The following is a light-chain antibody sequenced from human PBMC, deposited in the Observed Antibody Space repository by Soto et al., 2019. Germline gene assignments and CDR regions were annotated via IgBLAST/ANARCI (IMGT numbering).Light chain of an antibody. CDR2: DVS. J-gene: IGLJ1*01. CDR1: NSDVGAYDY. Sequence: QPVLNQPASGSGAPGPSLAISCTGNNSDVGAYDYVSWYQQHPGKAPKVMIYDVSNRPSGVSNRFSGSKSDNTASLTISGLQAEDEADYYCSSYTSSSTYVFGTGTKVTVL. V-gene: IGLV2-14*01. CDR3: SSYTSSSTYV.